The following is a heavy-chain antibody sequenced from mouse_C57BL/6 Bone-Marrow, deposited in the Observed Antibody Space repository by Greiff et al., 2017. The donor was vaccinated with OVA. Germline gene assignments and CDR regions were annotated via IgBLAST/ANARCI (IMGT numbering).Heavy chain of an antibody. CDR3: AYYVCGRGYFDY. D-gene: IGHD2-1*01. V-gene: IGHV3-8*01. Sequence: EVQGVESGPGLAKPSQTLSLTCSVTGYSITSDYWNWIRKFPGNKLEYMGYLSYSGSTYYNPSLKSRISITRDTSKNHYYLQLNSVSTEDKATYYCAYYVCGRGYFDYGGQGTTLTVSS. CDR2: LSYSGST. J-gene: IGHJ2*01. CDR1: GYSITSDY.